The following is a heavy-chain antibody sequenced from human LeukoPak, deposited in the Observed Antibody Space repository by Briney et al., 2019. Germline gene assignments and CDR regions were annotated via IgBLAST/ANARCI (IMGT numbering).Heavy chain of an antibody. D-gene: IGHD6-6*01. Sequence: GGPLRLSCAASGFTFSSYGMHWVHQAPGKGLEWVAFIRCDGTEKYYTDSVKGRFTISRDNSKNTLHLQMSGLRPDDTAVYYCARVVIAARPHWFDPWGQGTLVTVSS. V-gene: IGHV3-30*02. CDR2: IRCDGTEK. CDR3: ARVVIAARPHWFDP. J-gene: IGHJ5*02. CDR1: GFTFSSYG.